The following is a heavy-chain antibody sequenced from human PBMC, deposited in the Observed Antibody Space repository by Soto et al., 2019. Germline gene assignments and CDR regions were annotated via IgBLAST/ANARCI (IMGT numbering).Heavy chain of an antibody. CDR1: GYSISSGYY. D-gene: IGHD3-22*01. CDR3: ARVGPWVPYYYDSSPYTFENWFDP. J-gene: IGHJ5*02. CDR2: IYHGGST. Sequence: SETLSLTCAVSGYSISSGYYWGLLRHPPGKVLEWSGSIYHGGSTYYNPSLNSRVTLSIDMTNNHVSLILNSVTAADTAVYYCARVGPWVPYYYDSSPYTFENWFDPWGQGTLVTVSS. V-gene: IGHV4-38-2*01.